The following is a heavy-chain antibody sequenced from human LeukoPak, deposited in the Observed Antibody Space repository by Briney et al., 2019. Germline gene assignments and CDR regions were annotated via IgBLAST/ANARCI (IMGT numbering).Heavy chain of an antibody. CDR1: GFTFSSYA. D-gene: IGHD3-22*01. V-gene: IGHV3-23*01. CDR3: AKDVADYYDSSGYEPFDY. Sequence: GGSLRLSCAASGFTFSSYAMSWVRQAPGKGLEWVSAISGSGGSTYYADSVKGRFTISRDNSKNTLYLQMNSLRAEDTAVYYCAKDVADYYDSSGYEPFDYWGQGTLVTVSS. J-gene: IGHJ4*02. CDR2: ISGSGGST.